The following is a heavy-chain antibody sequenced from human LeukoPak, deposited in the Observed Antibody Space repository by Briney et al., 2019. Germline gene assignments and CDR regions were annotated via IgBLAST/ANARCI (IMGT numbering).Heavy chain of an antibody. Sequence: SETLSLTGTVSGGSISSYYWSWIRQPPGKGLEWIGYIYYSGSTNYNPSLNSRVTISVDTSKNQFSLKLSSATAADTAVYYCAREYCSSTSCYDPWGQGTLVSVSS. D-gene: IGHD2-2*01. CDR3: AREYCSSTSCYDP. CDR2: IYYSGST. J-gene: IGHJ5*02. CDR1: GGSISSYY. V-gene: IGHV4-59*01.